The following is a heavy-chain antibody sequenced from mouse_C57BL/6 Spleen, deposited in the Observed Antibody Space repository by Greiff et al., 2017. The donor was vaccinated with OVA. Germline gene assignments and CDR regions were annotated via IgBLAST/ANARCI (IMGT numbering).Heavy chain of an antibody. V-gene: IGHV1-69*01. CDR3: ASGGNYDWFAY. D-gene: IGHD1-1*02. CDR1: GYTFTSYW. CDR2: IDPSDSYT. J-gene: IGHJ3*01. Sequence: QVQLQQPGAELVMPGASVKLSCKASGYTFTSYWMHWVKQRPGQGLEWIGEIDPSDSYTNYNQKFKGKSTLTVDKSSSTAYMQLSSLTSEDSAVYYCASGGNYDWFAYWGQGTLVTVSA.